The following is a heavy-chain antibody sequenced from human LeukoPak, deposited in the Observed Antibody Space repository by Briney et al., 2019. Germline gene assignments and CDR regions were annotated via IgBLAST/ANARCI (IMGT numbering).Heavy chain of an antibody. V-gene: IGHV1-69*13. CDR2: IIPGFGKA. D-gene: IGHD3-10*01. CDR1: GGTFSSYA. Sequence: SVKVSCKASGGTFSSYAISWVRQAPGQGLEWMGGIIPGFGKANYAQKFQATVTITADVSATTVYMVLNSLRSEDTAVYYCAREPEPAISLVRGEVFDIWGQGTMVIVSS. J-gene: IGHJ3*02. CDR3: AREPEPAISLVRGEVFDI.